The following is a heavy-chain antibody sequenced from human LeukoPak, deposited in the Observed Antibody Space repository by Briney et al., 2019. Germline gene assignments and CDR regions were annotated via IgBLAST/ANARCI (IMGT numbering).Heavy chain of an antibody. J-gene: IGHJ4*02. D-gene: IGHD3-3*01. Sequence: PSETLSLTCTVSGGSISSYYWSWSRQPPGKGLEWSGYIYYSGSTNYNPSLKSRVTISVDTSKNQFSLKLSSVTAADTAVYYCARGFGEYYFDYWGQGTLVTVSS. CDR2: IYYSGST. V-gene: IGHV4-59*01. CDR1: GGSISSYY. CDR3: ARGFGEYYFDY.